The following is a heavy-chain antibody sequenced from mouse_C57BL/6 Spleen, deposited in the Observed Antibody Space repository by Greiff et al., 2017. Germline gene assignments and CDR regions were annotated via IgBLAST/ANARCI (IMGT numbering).Heavy chain of an antibody. Sequence: VQLKESGPELVKPGDSVKISCKASGYSFTGYFMNWVMQSHGKSLEWIGRINPYNGDTFYNQKFKGKATLTVDKSSSTAHMELRSLTSEDSAVYYCARSPNYYGSSYAMDYWGQGTSVTVSS. CDR3: ARSPNYYGSSYAMDY. CDR2: INPYNGDT. J-gene: IGHJ4*01. D-gene: IGHD1-1*01. CDR1: GYSFTGYF. V-gene: IGHV1-20*01.